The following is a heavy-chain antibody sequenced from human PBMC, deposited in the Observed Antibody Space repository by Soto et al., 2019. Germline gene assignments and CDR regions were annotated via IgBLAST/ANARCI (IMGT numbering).Heavy chain of an antibody. CDR3: TRDRVWIAFDI. CDR1: GFTFGDYA. Sequence: GGSLRLSCTASGFTFGDYAMSWFRQAPGKGLEWVGFIRSKAYGGTTEYAASVKGRFTISRDDSKSIAYLQMNSLKTEDTAVYYCTRDRVWIAFDIWGHGTMVTVSS. V-gene: IGHV3-49*03. CDR2: IRSKAYGGTT. D-gene: IGHD6-13*01. J-gene: IGHJ3*02.